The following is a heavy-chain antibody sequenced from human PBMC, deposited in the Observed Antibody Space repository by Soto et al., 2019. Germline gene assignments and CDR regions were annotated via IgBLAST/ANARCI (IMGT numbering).Heavy chain of an antibody. V-gene: IGHV4-34*01. J-gene: IGHJ6*02. CDR3: ARGRIAAAGKYYYYYYGMDV. D-gene: IGHD6-13*01. CDR1: GGSFSGYY. Sequence: SETLSLTCAVYGGSFSGYYWSWIRQPPGEGLEWIGEINHSGSTNYNPSLKSRVTISVDTSKNQFSLKLSSVTAADTAVYYCARGRIAAAGKYYYYYYGMDVWGQGTTVTVSS. CDR2: INHSGST.